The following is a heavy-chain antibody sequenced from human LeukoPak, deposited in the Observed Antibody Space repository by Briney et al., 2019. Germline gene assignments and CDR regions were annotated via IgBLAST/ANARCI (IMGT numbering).Heavy chain of an antibody. D-gene: IGHD3-10*01. Sequence: GGSLRLSCAASGFTFSSYGMHWVRQAPGKGLEWVAFIRYDGSNKYYADSVKGRFTISRDNSKNTLYLQMNSLRAEDTAVYYCAKGGWFGELRWLGAFDIWGQGTMVTVSS. V-gene: IGHV3-30*02. CDR2: IRYDGSNK. CDR1: GFTFSSYG. J-gene: IGHJ3*02. CDR3: AKGGWFGELRWLGAFDI.